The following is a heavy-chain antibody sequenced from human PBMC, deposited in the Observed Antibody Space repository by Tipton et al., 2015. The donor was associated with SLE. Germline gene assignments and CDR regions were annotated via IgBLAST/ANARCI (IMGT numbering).Heavy chain of an antibody. J-gene: IGHJ5*02. D-gene: IGHD3-10*01. CDR1: GGSISSYY. Sequence: VKPSETLSLTCTVSGGSISSYYWSWIRQPPGKGLEWIGYIYTSGSTNYNPSLKSRVTISVDTSKNQFSLKLSSVTAADTAVYYCARDDAYYYGSGRDGWFDPWGQGTLVTVSS. V-gene: IGHV4-4*08. CDR3: ARDDAYYYGSGRDGWFDP. CDR2: IYTSGST.